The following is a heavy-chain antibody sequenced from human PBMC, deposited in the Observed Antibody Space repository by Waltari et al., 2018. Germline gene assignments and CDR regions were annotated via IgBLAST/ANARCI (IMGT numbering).Heavy chain of an antibody. J-gene: IGHJ4*02. CDR3: ARDRGRGLYLDS. V-gene: IGHV4-4*02. Sequence: QLQESGPGLVRPSGTLSLPCAVSGDSMSSTYWWSWVRQSPGKGLEWIGQVYGGGKTNYNPSFASRVTVELDTYNKKFSLKLTSATAADTAVYYCARDRGRGLYLDSWGPG. D-gene: IGHD2-15*01. CDR2: VYGGGKT. CDR1: GDSMSSTYW.